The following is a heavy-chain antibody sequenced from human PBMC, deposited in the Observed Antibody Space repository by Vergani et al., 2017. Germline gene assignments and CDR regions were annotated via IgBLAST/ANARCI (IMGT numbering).Heavy chain of an antibody. CDR1: GFTFSSYW. V-gene: IGHV3-7*01. J-gene: IGHJ4*02. D-gene: IGHD3-10*01. Sequence: VQLVESGGGVVRPGRSLRLSCAASGFTFSSYWMSWVRQAPGKGLEWVANIKQDGSEKYYVDSVKGRFTISRDTAKNALYLQMNSLIAEDTAVYYCARDCYYGSGSSPIDYWGQGTLVTVSS. CDR2: IKQDGSEK. CDR3: ARDCYYGSGSSPIDY.